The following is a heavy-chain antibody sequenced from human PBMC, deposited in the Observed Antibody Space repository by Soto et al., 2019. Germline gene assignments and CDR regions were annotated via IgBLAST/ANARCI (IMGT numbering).Heavy chain of an antibody. CDR2: INPSGGST. J-gene: IGHJ3*02. D-gene: IGHD6-13*01. Sequence: ASVKVSCKASGYTLTNFYIHWVRQAPGQGLEWMGIINPSGGSTSYAQKFQGRVTMTRDTSTSTVYMELSSLRSEDTAVYYCARILAAAGTVVERTFDIWGQGTMVTVSS. V-gene: IGHV1-46*03. CDR3: ARILAAAGTVVERTFDI. CDR1: GYTLTNFY.